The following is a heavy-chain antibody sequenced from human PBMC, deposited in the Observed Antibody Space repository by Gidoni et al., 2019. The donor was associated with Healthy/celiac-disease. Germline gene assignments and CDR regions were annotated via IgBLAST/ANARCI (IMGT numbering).Heavy chain of an antibody. V-gene: IGHV4-4*03. D-gene: IGHD3-10*01. Sequence: QVQLQESGPGLVKPPGTLSLTCAASGGSISRSNWWSGVRQPPGKGLEWFGEISHSGSTNYTPSLKSPVTMSVVQSKNQFSLKLSSLTAAGTAVYYCASGTMVQGPIEVVLYYYYGMDVWGQGTTVTVSS. CDR2: ISHSGST. CDR3: ASGTMVQGPIEVVLYYYYGMDV. J-gene: IGHJ6*02. CDR1: GGSISRSNW.